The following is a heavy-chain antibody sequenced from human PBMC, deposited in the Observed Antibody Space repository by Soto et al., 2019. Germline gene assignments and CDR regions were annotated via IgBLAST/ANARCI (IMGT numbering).Heavy chain of an antibody. CDR1: GGSISSYY. D-gene: IGHD6-6*01. CDR2: IYYSGST. CDR3: ARSKYSSSPRY. Sequence: QVQLQESGPGLVKPSETLSLTCTVSGGSISSYYWSWIRQPPGKGLEWIGYIYYSGSTNYNPSLKSRVTISVDTSKNQFSLKLSSVTAADTAVYCCARSKYSSSPRYWGQGTLVTVSS. J-gene: IGHJ4*02. V-gene: IGHV4-59*01.